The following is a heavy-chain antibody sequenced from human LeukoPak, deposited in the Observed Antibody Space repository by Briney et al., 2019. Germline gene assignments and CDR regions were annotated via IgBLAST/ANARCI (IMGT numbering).Heavy chain of an antibody. V-gene: IGHV3-20*01. D-gene: IGHD3-10*01. Sequence: AGGSLRLSCAASGFTFDDYGMSWVRQAPGKGLEWVSGINWNGGSTGYADSVKGRFTISRDNAKNSLYLQMDSLRAEDTALYHCARVLRSGGFGELLGYWGQGTLVTVSS. CDR1: GFTFDDYG. CDR2: INWNGGST. J-gene: IGHJ4*02. CDR3: ARVLRSGGFGELLGY.